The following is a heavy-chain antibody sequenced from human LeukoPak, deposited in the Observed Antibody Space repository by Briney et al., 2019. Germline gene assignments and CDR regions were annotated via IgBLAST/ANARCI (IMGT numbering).Heavy chain of an antibody. Sequence: GASVNVSCTASGYTFTSYAMNWVRQAPGQGLEWMGWINTNTGNPTYAQGFTGRFVFSLDTSVSTAYLQISSLKAEDTAVYHCARDKIGSSGWSLWYDYWGQGTLVTVSS. CDR3: ARDKIGSSGWSLWYDY. J-gene: IGHJ4*02. CDR2: INTNTGNP. V-gene: IGHV7-4-1*02. CDR1: GYTFTSYA. D-gene: IGHD6-19*01.